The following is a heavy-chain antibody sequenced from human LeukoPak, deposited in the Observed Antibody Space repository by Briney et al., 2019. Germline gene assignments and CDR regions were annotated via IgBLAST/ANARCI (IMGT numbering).Heavy chain of an antibody. CDR2: INSDGSIT. D-gene: IGHD3-3*01. CDR3: ARLWSGISFDM. Sequence: GGSLRLSCAASGFTFSTYWMHWVRQAPGKGPVWVSRINSDGSITTYADSVKGRFTISRDNANNTLYLQMNSLRAEDTAVYYCARLWSGISFDMWGQGTMVTVSS. CDR1: GFTFSTYW. J-gene: IGHJ3*02. V-gene: IGHV3-74*01.